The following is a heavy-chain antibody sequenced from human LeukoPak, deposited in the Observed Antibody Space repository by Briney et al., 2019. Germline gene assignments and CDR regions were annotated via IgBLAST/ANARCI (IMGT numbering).Heavy chain of an antibody. CDR1: GFTFSSYA. V-gene: IGHV3-30-3*02. Sequence: GGSLILSCAASGFTFSSYAMHWGRQAPGEGLEWVAVISYDGSNKYYADSVKGRFTISRDNSKNTLYLQMNSLRAEDTAVYYCAKSIDGGYSSSSGDYWGQGTLVTVSS. J-gene: IGHJ4*02. D-gene: IGHD6-6*01. CDR2: ISYDGSNK. CDR3: AKSIDGGYSSSSGDY.